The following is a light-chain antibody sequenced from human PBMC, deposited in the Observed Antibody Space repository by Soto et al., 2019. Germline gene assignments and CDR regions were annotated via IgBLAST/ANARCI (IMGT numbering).Light chain of an antibody. Sequence: PGERATPSCRASRRVNTYLAWYQQKPGQAPRLLIYDASKRAPGIPARFSGGGSGTDFTLTISSLEPEDSAVYYCQQRADWPPLTFGGGTKVEI. CDR1: RRVNTY. J-gene: IGKJ4*01. V-gene: IGKV3-11*01. CDR2: DAS. CDR3: QQRADWPPLT.